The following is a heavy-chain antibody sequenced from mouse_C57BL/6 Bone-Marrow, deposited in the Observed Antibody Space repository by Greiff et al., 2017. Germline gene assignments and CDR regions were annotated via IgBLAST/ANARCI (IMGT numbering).Heavy chain of an antibody. CDR3: ARGSRYRYFDV. CDR2: IDPSDSYT. CDR1: GYTFTSYW. Sequence: QVQLQQSGAELVMPGASVKLSCKASGYTFTSYWMNWVKQRPGKGLEWIGEIDPSDSYTNYNQKFKGKSTLTVDKSSSTAYMQLSSLTSEDSTGYYCARGSRYRYFDVWGTGTTVTVAS. J-gene: IGHJ1*03. V-gene: IGHV1-69*01. D-gene: IGHD1-1*01.